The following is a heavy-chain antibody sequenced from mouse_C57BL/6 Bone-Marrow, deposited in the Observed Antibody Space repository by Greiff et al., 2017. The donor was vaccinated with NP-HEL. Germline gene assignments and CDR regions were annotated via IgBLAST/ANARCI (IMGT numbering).Heavy chain of an antibody. J-gene: IGHJ4*01. CDR3: ARATYYDYDGAMDY. CDR2: INPNNGGT. CDR1: GYTFTDYY. D-gene: IGHD2-4*01. Sequence: VQLQQSGPELMKPGASVKISCKASGYTFTDYYMNWVKQSHGKSLEWIGDINPNNGGTSYNQKFKGKATLTVDKSSSTAYMELRSLTSEDSAVYYCARATYYDYDGAMDYWGQGTSVTVSS. V-gene: IGHV1-26*01.